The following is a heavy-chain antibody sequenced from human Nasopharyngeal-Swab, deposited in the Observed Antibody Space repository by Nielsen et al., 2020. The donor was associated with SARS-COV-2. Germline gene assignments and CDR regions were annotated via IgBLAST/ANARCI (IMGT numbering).Heavy chain of an antibody. J-gene: IGHJ4*02. D-gene: IGHD3-16*01. Sequence: ASVKVSCKTSGYTFTSYGISWVRQAPGQGLEWLGSISVHNGYTNYPQKLQGRVTMTTDTSTTTASMELRSLRSADTAVYYCAGDSIAFGGPEGDYWGQGTLVTVSS. V-gene: IGHV1-18*01. CDR2: ISVHNGYT. CDR3: AGDSIAFGGPEGDY. CDR1: GYTFTSYG.